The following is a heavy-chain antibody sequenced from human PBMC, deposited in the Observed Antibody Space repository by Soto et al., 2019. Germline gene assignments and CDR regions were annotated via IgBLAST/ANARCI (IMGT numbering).Heavy chain of an antibody. CDR1: GFSLSTSGVG. CDR3: AHSNGYCSGGSCSSYYYYYYMDV. CDR2: IYWDDDK. D-gene: IGHD2-15*01. V-gene: IGHV2-5*02. Sequence: SGPTLVNPTQTLTLTCTFSGFSLSTSGVGVGWIRQPPGKALEWLALIYWDDDKRYSPSLKSRLTITKDTSKNQVVLTMTNMDPVDTATYYCAHSNGYCSGGSCSSYYYYYYMDVWGKGSSVTVSS. J-gene: IGHJ6*03.